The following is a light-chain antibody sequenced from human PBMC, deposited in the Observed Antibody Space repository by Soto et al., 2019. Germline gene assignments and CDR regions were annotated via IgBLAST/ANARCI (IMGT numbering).Light chain of an antibody. Sequence: EIVLTQSPGTLSLSPGERATLSCRASQSVSSSYFAWYQQKPGQAPRLLIYDAFTRATGIPDRFSGSGSGTDFTLTISRLEPEDFVVYYCQQFGSSRTFGQGTKVEIK. J-gene: IGKJ1*01. V-gene: IGKV3-20*01. CDR1: QSVSSSY. CDR3: QQFGSSRT. CDR2: DAF.